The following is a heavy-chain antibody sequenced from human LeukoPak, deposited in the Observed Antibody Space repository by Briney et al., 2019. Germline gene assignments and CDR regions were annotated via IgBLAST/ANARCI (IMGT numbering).Heavy chain of an antibody. V-gene: IGHV4-34*01. J-gene: IGHJ4*02. CDR3: ARGGRSSSWYVRPFDY. CDR1: GGSFSGYY. D-gene: IGHD6-13*01. CDR2: INHSGST. Sequence: SETLSLTCAVYGGSFSGYYWSWIRQPPGKGLEWIGEINHSGSTNYNPFLKSRVTISVDTSKNQFSLKLSSVTAADTAVYYCARGGRSSSWYVRPFDYWGQGTLVTVSS.